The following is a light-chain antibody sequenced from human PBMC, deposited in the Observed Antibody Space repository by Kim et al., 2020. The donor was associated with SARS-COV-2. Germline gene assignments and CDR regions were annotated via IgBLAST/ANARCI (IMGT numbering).Light chain of an antibody. Sequence: AIQMTQSPSSLSASIGDRVTITCRASQGIRNALGWFQQKPGKAPKLLIYAASSLQSGVPSRFSGNGSGTDFTLTISSLQPEDFATYFCLQDYNYPRTFGQGTKAEIK. CDR3: LQDYNYPRT. J-gene: IGKJ1*01. CDR1: QGIRNA. CDR2: AAS. V-gene: IGKV1-6*01.